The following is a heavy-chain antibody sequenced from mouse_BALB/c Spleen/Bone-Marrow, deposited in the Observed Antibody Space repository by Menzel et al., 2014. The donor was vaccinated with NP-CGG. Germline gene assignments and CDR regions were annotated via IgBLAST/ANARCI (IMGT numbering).Heavy chain of an antibody. CDR2: IWGDGST. J-gene: IGHJ4*01. V-gene: IGHV2-6-7*01. Sequence: VQLVESGPGLVAPSQSLSITCTVSGFSLTGYGVNWVRQPPGKGLEWLGMIWGDGSTDYNSALKSRLSISKDNTKSQVFLKMNSLQTDDTAKYYCARELGHYAMDSWGQGTSVTASS. D-gene: IGHD4-1*01. CDR3: ARELGHYAMDS. CDR1: GFSLTGYG.